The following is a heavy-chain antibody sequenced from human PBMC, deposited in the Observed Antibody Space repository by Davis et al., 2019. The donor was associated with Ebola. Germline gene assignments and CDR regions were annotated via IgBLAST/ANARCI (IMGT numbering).Heavy chain of an antibody. Sequence: SETLSLTCAVYGGSFSGYYWSWIRQHPGKGLEWIGEINHSGSTNYNPSLKSRVTISVDTSKNQFSLKLSSVTAADTAVYYCASLPLVWGQGTTVTVSS. CDR1: GGSFSGYY. CDR2: INHSGST. CDR3: ASLPLV. V-gene: IGHV4-34*01. J-gene: IGHJ6*02.